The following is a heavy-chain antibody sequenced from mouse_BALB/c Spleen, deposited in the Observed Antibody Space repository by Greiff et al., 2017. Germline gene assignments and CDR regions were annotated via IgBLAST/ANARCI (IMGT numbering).Heavy chain of an antibody. D-gene: IGHD2-2*01. CDR2: ISSGGST. CDR3: AREGYDYAMDY. CDR1: GFTFSSYA. Sequence: EVKLMESGGGLVKPGGSLKISCAASGFTFSSYAMSWVRQTPEKRLEWVASISSGGSTYYPDSVKGRFTISRDNARNILYLQMSSLRSEDTAMYYCAREGYDYAMDYWGQGTSVTVSS. J-gene: IGHJ4*01. V-gene: IGHV5-6-5*01.